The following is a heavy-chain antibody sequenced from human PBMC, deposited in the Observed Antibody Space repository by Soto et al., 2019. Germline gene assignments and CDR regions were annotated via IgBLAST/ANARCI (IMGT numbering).Heavy chain of an antibody. V-gene: IGHV1-69*01. D-gene: IGHD3-10*01. J-gene: IGHJ5*02. Sequence: QVQLVQSGAEVKKPGSSVKVSCKASGGTFSSYAISWVRQAPGQGLEWMGGIIPIFGTANYAQKFQGRVTITADESTSTAYMELSSLRSEDTAVYYCARAITMVRGVIPPYNWFDPWGQGTLFTVSS. CDR3: ARAITMVRGVIPPYNWFDP. CDR2: IIPIFGTA. CDR1: GGTFSSYA.